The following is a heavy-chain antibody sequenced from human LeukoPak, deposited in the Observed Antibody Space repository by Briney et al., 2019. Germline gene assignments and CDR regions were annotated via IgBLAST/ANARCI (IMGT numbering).Heavy chain of an antibody. J-gene: IGHJ4*02. V-gene: IGHV4-31*03. Sequence: PSQTLSLTCTVSGGSISSGGYYWSWIRQLPGKGLEWIGYISLNGNTYYNPSLKSRVTISRDTSKIQFSLKLSSVTAADTAVYYCARSFSGPTGADYWGQGTLVTVSS. D-gene: IGHD6-19*01. CDR1: GGSISSGGYY. CDR2: ISLNGNT. CDR3: ARSFSGPTGADY.